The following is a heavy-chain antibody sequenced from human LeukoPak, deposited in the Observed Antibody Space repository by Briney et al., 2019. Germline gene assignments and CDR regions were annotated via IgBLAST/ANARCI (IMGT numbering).Heavy chain of an antibody. Sequence: GGSLRLSCAASGFTFDEYAMHWVRQAPGKGLEWVSGISWNSGSKGYAGSVKGRFTISRDNAKNSVSLQMNSLRVTDTAVYYCARDNSPIDSWGQGTLVTVSS. V-gene: IGHV3-9*01. J-gene: IGHJ4*02. CDR2: ISWNSGSK. D-gene: IGHD4-11*01. CDR3: ARDNSPIDS. CDR1: GFTFDEYA.